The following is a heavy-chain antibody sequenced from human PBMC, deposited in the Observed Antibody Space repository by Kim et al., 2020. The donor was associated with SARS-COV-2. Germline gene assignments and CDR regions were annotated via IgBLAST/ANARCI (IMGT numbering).Heavy chain of an antibody. Sequence: GGSLRLSCAASGFTFSSYGMHWVRQAPGKGLEWVAVIWYDGSNKYYADSVKGRFTISRDNSKNTLYLQMNSLRAEDTAVYYCARGDYYYDSSGYDYWGQGTLVTVSS. J-gene: IGHJ4*02. CDR1: GFTFSSYG. CDR2: IWYDGSNK. D-gene: IGHD3-22*01. V-gene: IGHV3-33*01. CDR3: ARGDYYYDSSGYDY.